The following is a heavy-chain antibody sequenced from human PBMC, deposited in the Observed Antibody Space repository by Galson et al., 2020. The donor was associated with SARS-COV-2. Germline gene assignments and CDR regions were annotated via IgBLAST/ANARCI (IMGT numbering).Heavy chain of an antibody. J-gene: IGHJ4*02. Sequence: SETLSLTCTVSGGSISRSTSYYWGWIRQPPGKGLEWIGNFYYRGNTYYNPSLKSRITISVDTSKNQFSLNLSSVTAADTAVYYCARRLAVTSNYFDNWGQGTLVTVSS. V-gene: IGHV4-39*01. CDR1: GGSISRSTSYY. D-gene: IGHD4-4*01. CDR3: ARRLAVTSNYFDN. CDR2: FYYRGNT.